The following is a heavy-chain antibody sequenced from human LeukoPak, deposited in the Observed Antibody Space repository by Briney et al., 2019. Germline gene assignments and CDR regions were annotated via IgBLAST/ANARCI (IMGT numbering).Heavy chain of an antibody. CDR1: GFTFSSYA. CDR3: ARDHRYCSSTSCPLNWYFDL. CDR2: ISYDGSNK. Sequence: GGSLRLSCAASGFTFSSYAMHWVRQAPGKGLEWVAVISYDGSNKYYADSVKGRFTISRDNSKNTLYLQMNSLRAEDTAVYYCARDHRYCSSTSCPLNWYFDLWGRGTLVTVSS. V-gene: IGHV3-30*04. J-gene: IGHJ2*01. D-gene: IGHD2-2*01.